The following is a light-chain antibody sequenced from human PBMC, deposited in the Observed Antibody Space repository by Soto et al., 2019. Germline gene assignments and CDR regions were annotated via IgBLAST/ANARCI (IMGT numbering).Light chain of an antibody. CDR1: QRITTY. CDR2: TAG. Sequence: IHMTQSPSSLSASVGDRVTITCRASQRITTYLNWYQQQPGKAPKRLISTAGTLQRGVPSRFSGSGSGTDFTLTLTTLQPQDFATSFCQQTYSTPYTFGQGTKLEIK. CDR3: QQTYSTPYT. V-gene: IGKV1-39*01. J-gene: IGKJ2*01.